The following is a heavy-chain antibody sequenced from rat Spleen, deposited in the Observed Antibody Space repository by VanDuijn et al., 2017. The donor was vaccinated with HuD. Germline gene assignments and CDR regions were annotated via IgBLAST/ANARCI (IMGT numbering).Heavy chain of an antibody. CDR3: AREWGAGFDY. Sequence: VQLKESGPGLVQTSQTLSLTCTVSGFSLTSYHVSWVRQPPGKGLEWMGVIWTGGNTAYNSLLKSRESISRDTPKSQVFLKRNSLQTEDTATYYCAREWGAGFDYWGQGVMVTVSS. CDR1: GFSLTSYH. D-gene: IGHD1-2*01. V-gene: IGHV2-43*01. CDR2: IWTGGNT. J-gene: IGHJ2*01.